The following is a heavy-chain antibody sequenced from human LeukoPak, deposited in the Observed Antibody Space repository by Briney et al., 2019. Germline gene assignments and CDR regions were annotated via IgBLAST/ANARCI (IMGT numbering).Heavy chain of an antibody. CDR1: GFTFSSYG. CDR3: ARVELYASGWYGSIDY. D-gene: IGHD6-19*01. Sequence: PGGSLRLSCAASGFTFSSYGMHWVRQAPGKGLEWVAVISYDGTNKYYADSVRGRFTISRDSSKNTLYLQMDSLRTEDTAVYYCARVELYASGWYGSIDYWGQGTLVAVSS. V-gene: IGHV3-30*03. CDR2: ISYDGTNK. J-gene: IGHJ4*02.